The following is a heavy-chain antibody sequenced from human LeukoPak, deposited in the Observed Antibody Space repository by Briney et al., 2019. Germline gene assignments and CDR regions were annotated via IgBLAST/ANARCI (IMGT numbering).Heavy chain of an antibody. CDR2: ISGSGGST. J-gene: IGHJ4*02. D-gene: IGHD1-1*01. CDR1: GFTFNTYT. CDR3: AKARDWNDLGASNDY. Sequence: GGSLRLSCAVSGFTFNTYTMNWVRQAPGKGLEWVSAISGSGGSTYYADSVKGRFTISRDNSKNTLYLQMNSLRAEDAAVYYCAKARDWNDLGASNDYWGQGTLVTVSS. V-gene: IGHV3-23*01.